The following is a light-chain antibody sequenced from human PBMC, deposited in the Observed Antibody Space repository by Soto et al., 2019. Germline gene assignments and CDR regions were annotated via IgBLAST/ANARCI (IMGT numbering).Light chain of an antibody. CDR2: YVD. J-gene: IGLJ1*01. V-gene: IGLV2-14*03. CDR1: SRDVGAYDY. CDR3: CSYTSRGV. Sequence: QSALTQPASVSGSPGQSITISCTGTSRDVGAYDYVSWYLQYPDKAPQLLIYYVDHRPSGVSSRFSGSKSGNTASLTISGLQAEDEGDYYCCSYTSRGVFGTGTKVTLL.